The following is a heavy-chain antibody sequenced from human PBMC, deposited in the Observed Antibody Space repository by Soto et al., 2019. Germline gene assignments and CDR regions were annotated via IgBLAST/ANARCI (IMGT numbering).Heavy chain of an antibody. CDR3: AKARDQQWVRLPFDY. J-gene: IGHJ4*02. CDR2: FSATSENT. Sequence: EVQLLESGGGLVQPGGSLRLSCVGSGFFFSSYTMTWVRQAPGKGLEWVSSFSATSENTYYADSVRGRFTISRDKSKNTLFLQINRLTADDTAMYYCAKARDQQWVRLPFDYWGQGILVIVSS. V-gene: IGHV3-23*01. CDR1: GFFFSSYT. D-gene: IGHD6-19*01.